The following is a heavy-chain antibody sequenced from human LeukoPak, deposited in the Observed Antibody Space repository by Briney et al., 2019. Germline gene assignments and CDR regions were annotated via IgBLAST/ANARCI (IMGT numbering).Heavy chain of an antibody. CDR1: GGSISSYC. CDR2: IHYSGST. D-gene: IGHD6-13*01. CDR3: ARGGGVAAADPFDY. Sequence: PSETLSLTCTVSGGSISSYCWSWIRQPPGKGLEWIRYIHYSGSTNYNPSPKSRVTMSVDTSKNQFSLKLSSVTAADTAVYYCARGGGVAAADPFDYWGQGTLVTVSS. V-gene: IGHV4-59*12. J-gene: IGHJ4*02.